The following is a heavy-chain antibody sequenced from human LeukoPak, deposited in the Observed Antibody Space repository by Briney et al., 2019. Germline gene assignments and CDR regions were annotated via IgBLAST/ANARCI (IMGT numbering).Heavy chain of an antibody. D-gene: IGHD3-22*01. V-gene: IGHV4-59*08. CDR3: ARQSKGIIVITDFQH. CDR2: IYYSGST. CDR1: GGSISSYY. J-gene: IGHJ1*01. Sequence: PSETLSLTCTVSGGSISSYYWSWIRQPPGKGLEWIGYIYYSGSTNYNPSLKSRVTISVDTSKNQFSLELSSVTAADTAVYYCARQSKGIIVITDFQHWGQGTLVTVSS.